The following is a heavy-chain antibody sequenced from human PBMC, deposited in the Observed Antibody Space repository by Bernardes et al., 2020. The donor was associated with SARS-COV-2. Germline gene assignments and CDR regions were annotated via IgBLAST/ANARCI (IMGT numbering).Heavy chain of an antibody. J-gene: IGHJ6*02. Sequence: TSNVTDVSISRYYCSWIRPPPGTGLEGIGYLYYSRSTNYNPPLKSRVTISVDTSKNQFSLKLSSVTAADTAVYYCARGNRSSWYDLRVPWGRYYYGMDVSGQGTTVTVSS. CDR1: DVSISRYY. V-gene: IGHV4-59*01. D-gene: IGHD6-13*01. CDR3: ARGNRSSWYDLRVPWGRYYYGMDV. CDR2: LYYSRST.